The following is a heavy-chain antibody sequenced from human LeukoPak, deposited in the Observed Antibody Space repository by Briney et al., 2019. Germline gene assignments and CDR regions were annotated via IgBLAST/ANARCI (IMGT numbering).Heavy chain of an antibody. J-gene: IGHJ3*02. CDR1: GGSISTSNYY. D-gene: IGHD3-10*01. Sequence: PSETLSPTCTVSGGSISTSNYYWGWIRQPPGKGLEWIGNIFYSGSTYYSPSLKSRVTISLDTSRNQFSLKLASVTAADTAVYYCAKSNGSGLVDIWGQGTMVTVSS. CDR3: AKSNGSGLVDI. CDR2: IFYSGST. V-gene: IGHV4-39*07.